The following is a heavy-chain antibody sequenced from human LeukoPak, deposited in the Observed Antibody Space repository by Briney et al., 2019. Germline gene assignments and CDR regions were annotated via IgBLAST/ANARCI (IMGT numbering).Heavy chain of an antibody. D-gene: IGHD1-26*01. Sequence: GGSLRLSCAVSGFTFSSYWMSWVRQAPGKGLEWVANIKQDGSEKYYVDSVKGRFTISRDNAKNSLYLQMNSLRAEDTAVYYCARDGSYCDYWGQGTLVTVSS. CDR2: IKQDGSEK. CDR3: ARDGSYCDY. V-gene: IGHV3-7*01. J-gene: IGHJ4*02. CDR1: GFTFSSYW.